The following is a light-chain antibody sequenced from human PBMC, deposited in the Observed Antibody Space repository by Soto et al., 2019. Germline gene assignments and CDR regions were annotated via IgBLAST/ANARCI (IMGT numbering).Light chain of an antibody. J-gene: IGKJ2*01. CDR3: QQYGSSPNT. Sequence: EIVLTQSPGTLSLSPGDRATLSCRASQSVSSSYLAWYQQKPGQAPSLLIYGASSRATGIPDRFSGSGSGTDFTLTINSLEPEDFAVYYCQQYGSSPNTFGQGTKVEIE. CDR1: QSVSSSY. CDR2: GAS. V-gene: IGKV3-20*01.